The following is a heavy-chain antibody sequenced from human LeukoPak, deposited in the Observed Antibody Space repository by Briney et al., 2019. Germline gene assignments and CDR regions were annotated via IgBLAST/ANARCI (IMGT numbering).Heavy chain of an antibody. D-gene: IGHD3-16*02. Sequence: ASVKVSCKASGYTFTSYGISWVRQAPGQGLEWMGWISAYNGNTNYAQKLQGRVTMTTDTSTSTAYMELRSLRSDDTAVYYCARDRGFGYYDYVWGSYRLYYFDYWGQGTLVTVSS. CDR3: ARDRGFGYYDYVWGSYRLYYFDY. V-gene: IGHV1-18*04. CDR2: ISAYNGNT. J-gene: IGHJ4*02. CDR1: GYTFTSYG.